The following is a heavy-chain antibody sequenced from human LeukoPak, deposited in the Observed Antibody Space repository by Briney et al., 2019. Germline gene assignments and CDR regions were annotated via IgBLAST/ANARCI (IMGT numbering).Heavy chain of an antibody. J-gene: IGHJ4*02. CDR2: IYYSGST. Sequence: SETLSLTCTVSGGSISSYYWSWIRQPPGKGLEWIGYIYYSGSTYYDPSLKSRVTISVDTSKNQFSLKLSSVTAADTAVYYCARGPGGSSSSDFDYWGQGTLVTVSS. V-gene: IGHV4-59*12. CDR1: GGSISSYY. D-gene: IGHD6-6*01. CDR3: ARGPGGSSSSDFDY.